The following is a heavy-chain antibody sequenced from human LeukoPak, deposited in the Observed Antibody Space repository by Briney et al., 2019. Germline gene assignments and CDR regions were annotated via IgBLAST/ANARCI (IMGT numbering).Heavy chain of an antibody. CDR1: GFNVRSNY. CDR2: TSYDGRHK. J-gene: IGHJ6*03. V-gene: IGHV3-30*17. CDR3: AREQYDYYYYYMDV. D-gene: IGHD2/OR15-2a*01. Sequence: GGSLRLSCAASGFNVRSNYLGWVRQAPGKGLEWMAVTSYDGRHKYHADSVRGRLTISRDNSRNTLYLQLNSLRPEDTAVYYCAREQYDYYYYYMDVWGKGTTVTVSS.